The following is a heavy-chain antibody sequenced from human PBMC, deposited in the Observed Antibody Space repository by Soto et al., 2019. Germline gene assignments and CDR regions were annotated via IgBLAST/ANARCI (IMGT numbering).Heavy chain of an antibody. V-gene: IGHV4-61*01. CDR2: MYDSGST. D-gene: IGHD2-15*01. Sequence: QVQLQESGPGLVKPSETLSLTCTVSGGSVSSGSYYWCWIRQPPGKGLEWIGYMYDSGSTNYNPSLLSRVTISVDTSKNQFSLKLSSVTAADTAVYYCARYWSAVDYWGQGTLVTVSS. J-gene: IGHJ4*02. CDR1: GGSVSSGSYY. CDR3: ARYWSAVDY.